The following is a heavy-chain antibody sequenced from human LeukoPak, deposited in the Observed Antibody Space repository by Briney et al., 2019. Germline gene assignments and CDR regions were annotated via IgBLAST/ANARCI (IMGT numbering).Heavy chain of an antibody. D-gene: IGHD2-2*01. J-gene: IGHJ4*02. Sequence: GGSLRLSCAASGFTFSSYAMSWVRQAPGKGLEWVSSISSSSSYIYYADSVKGRFTISRDNAKNSLYLQMNSLRAEDTAVYYCARVPSMYVVPAAMDYWGQGTLVTVSS. V-gene: IGHV3-21*01. CDR1: GFTFSSYA. CDR2: ISSSSSYI. CDR3: ARVPSMYVVPAAMDY.